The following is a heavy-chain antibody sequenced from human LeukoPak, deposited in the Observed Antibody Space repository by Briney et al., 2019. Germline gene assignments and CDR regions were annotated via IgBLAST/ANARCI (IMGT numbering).Heavy chain of an antibody. D-gene: IGHD4-17*01. CDR2: INPNSGGT. CDR1: GYTFTGYY. J-gene: IGHJ2*01. Sequence: GASVKVSCKASGYTFTGYYMHWVRQAPGQGLEWMGWINPNSGGTNYAQKFQGWVTMTRDTSISTAYMELSRLRSDDTAVYYCARAPDYGDLGYFDLWGRGTLVTVSS. V-gene: IGHV1-2*04. CDR3: ARAPDYGDLGYFDL.